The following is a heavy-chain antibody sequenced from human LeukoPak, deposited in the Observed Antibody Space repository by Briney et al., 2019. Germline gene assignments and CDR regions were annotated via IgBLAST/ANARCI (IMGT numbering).Heavy chain of an antibody. CDR2: ISSSSSYI. CDR1: GFTFSSYS. J-gene: IGHJ4*02. D-gene: IGHD6-19*01. Sequence: GGSLRLSCAASGFTFSSYSMNWVRQAPGKGLEWVSSISSSSSYIYYADSVKGRFTISRDNAKNSLYLQMNSLRAEDTAVYYCARGGRSSGRFDYWGQGTPVTVSS. V-gene: IGHV3-21*01. CDR3: ARGGRSSGRFDY.